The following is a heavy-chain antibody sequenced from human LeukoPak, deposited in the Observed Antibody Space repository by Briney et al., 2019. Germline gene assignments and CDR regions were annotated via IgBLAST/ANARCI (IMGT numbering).Heavy chain of an antibody. J-gene: IGHJ6*03. CDR1: GFTFSSYG. V-gene: IGHV3-23*01. CDR3: AREFNYYDSSGHYYYYYMDV. CDR2: ISGSGGST. D-gene: IGHD3-22*01. Sequence: PGRSLRLSCAASGFTFSSYGMSWVRQAPGKGLEWVSAISGSGGSTYYADSVKGRFTISRDNSKNTLYLQMNSLRAEDTAVYYCAREFNYYDSSGHYYYYYMDVWGKGTTVTISS.